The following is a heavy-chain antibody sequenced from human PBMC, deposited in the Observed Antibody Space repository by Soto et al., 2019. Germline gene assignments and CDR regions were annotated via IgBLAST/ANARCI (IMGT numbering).Heavy chain of an antibody. CDR1: GGSFSGYY. D-gene: IGHD6-13*01. CDR2: INHSGNN. J-gene: IGHJ4*02. V-gene: IGHV4-34*01. Sequence: QVQLQQWGAGLLKPSETLSLTCAVYGGSFSGYYWSWIRQPPGKGLEWIGEINHSGNNNYNPSLKSRVTISVDTSKNQLFLNLSSVTAADTAMYYCARHHVRGRTIAGAAEFWGQGTLVTVSS. CDR3: ARHHVRGRTIAGAAEF.